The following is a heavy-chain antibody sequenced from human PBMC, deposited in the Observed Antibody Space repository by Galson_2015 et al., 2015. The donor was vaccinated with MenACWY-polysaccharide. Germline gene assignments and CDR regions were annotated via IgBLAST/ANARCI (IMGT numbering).Heavy chain of an antibody. Sequence: SLRLSCAASGSRFSNSGMHWVRQAPGKGLEWVAVIQYDGSKIVYADSVKGRFTISRDNSKNSVSLEMNTLGVEDTAVYYCAREGSRIVFHAFDIWGQGTMVTVSS. D-gene: IGHD2-2*01. V-gene: IGHV3-33*01. CDR1: GSRFSNSG. CDR2: IQYDGSKI. CDR3: AREGSRIVFHAFDI. J-gene: IGHJ3*02.